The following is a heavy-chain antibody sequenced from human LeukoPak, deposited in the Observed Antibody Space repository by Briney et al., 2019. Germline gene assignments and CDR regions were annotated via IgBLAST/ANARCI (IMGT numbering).Heavy chain of an antibody. J-gene: IGHJ4*02. CDR1: GFTFSSYS. CDR2: ISSSSSTI. CDR3: AREGYCSSTSCYYFDY. D-gene: IGHD2-2*01. Sequence: GGSLRLSCAASGFTFSSYSVNWVRQAPGKGLEWVSYISSSSSTIYYADSVKGRFTISRDNAKNSLYLQMNSLRAEDTAVYYCAREGYCSSTSCYYFDYWGQGTLVTVSS. V-gene: IGHV3-48*01.